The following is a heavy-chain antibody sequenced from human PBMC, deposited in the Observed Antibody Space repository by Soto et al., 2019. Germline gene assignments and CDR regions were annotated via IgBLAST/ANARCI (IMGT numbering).Heavy chain of an antibody. CDR1: WDSVSSNSAA. CDR3: ASTIGDSYGEDYYYYGMDV. D-gene: IGHD5-18*01. V-gene: IGHV6-1*01. J-gene: IGHJ6*02. CDR2: TYYRSKWYN. Sequence: PSQTLSLTCAISWDSVSSNSAACNWIRQSPSRCLEWLGRTYYRSKWYNDYAVSVKSRITINPDTSKNQFPLQLNSVTPEDTAVYYCASTIGDSYGEDYYYYGMDVWGQGTTVTVSS.